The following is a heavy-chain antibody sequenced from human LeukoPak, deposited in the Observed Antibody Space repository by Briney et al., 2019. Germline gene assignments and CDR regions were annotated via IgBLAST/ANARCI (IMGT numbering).Heavy chain of an antibody. Sequence: ASVKVSCKASGGTFRSNDISWVRQAPGQGLEWMEGITPIVGTANYAQKFQGRVTITAVESMSTAYMELSSLRSEDTAVYYCARGWLAETTVVTPYNYWGQGTLVTVSS. CDR3: ARGWLAETTVVTPYNY. D-gene: IGHD4-23*01. J-gene: IGHJ4*02. CDR1: GGTFRSND. V-gene: IGHV1-69*13. CDR2: ITPIVGTA.